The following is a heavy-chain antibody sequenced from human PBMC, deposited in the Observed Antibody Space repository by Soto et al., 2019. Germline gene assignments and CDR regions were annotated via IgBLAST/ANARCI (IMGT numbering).Heavy chain of an antibody. D-gene: IGHD3-3*02. V-gene: IGHV1-69*12. Sequence: QVQLVQSGAEVKEHGSSVKISCKASGGSFRTNAFSWVRQAPGQGLEWMGGIIPIFPTPDYAQKFQGRVTITADESTTTTYMELSSLRSEDTATYYCARDKDRQQLGGNYYYIMDVWGQGTTVTVSS. J-gene: IGHJ6*02. CDR1: GGSFRTNA. CDR3: ARDKDRQQLGGNYYYIMDV. CDR2: IIPIFPTP.